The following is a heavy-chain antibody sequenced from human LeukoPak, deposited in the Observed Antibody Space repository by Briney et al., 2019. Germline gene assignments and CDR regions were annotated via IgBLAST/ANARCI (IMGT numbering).Heavy chain of an antibody. Sequence: SETLSLTCTVSGGSFSKYYWSWIRQPPGKGLKCIGDVYYNGDTNYNPSLKSRVTISVDTSKNQFSLKLSSVTAADTAVYYCARVSDTDGSGRLGGYFDYWGQGTLVTVSS. V-gene: IGHV4-59*12. CDR1: GGSFSKYY. CDR2: VYYNGDT. J-gene: IGHJ4*02. D-gene: IGHD3-10*01. CDR3: ARVSDTDGSGRLGGYFDY.